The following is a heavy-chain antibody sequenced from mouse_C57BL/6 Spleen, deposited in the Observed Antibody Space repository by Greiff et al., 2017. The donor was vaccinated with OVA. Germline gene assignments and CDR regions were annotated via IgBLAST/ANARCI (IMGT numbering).Heavy chain of an antibody. CDR1: GFTFSSYT. J-gene: IGHJ3*01. V-gene: IGHV5-9*01. CDR2: ISGGGGNT. D-gene: IGHD1-1*01. CDR3: ARGYYGSSPFAY. Sequence: EVHLVESGGGLVKPGGSLKLSCAASGFTFSSYTMSWVRQTPEQRLEWVATISGGGGNTYYPDSVKGRFTISRDNAKNTLYLQMSSLRSEDTALYYCARGYYGSSPFAYWGQGTLVTVSA.